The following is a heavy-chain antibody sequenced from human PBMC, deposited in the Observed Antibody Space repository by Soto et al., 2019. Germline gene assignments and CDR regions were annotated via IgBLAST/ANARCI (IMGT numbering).Heavy chain of an antibody. CDR3: AGDRAAYYYGSGPFDP. Sequence: QVQLVESGGGVVQPGRSLRLSCAASGFTFSSYAMHWVRQAPGKGLEWVAVISYDGSNKYYADSVKGRFTISRDNSKNTLYLQMNSLRAEDTAVYYCAGDRAAYYYGSGPFDPWGQGTLVTVSS. V-gene: IGHV3-30-3*01. CDR1: GFTFSSYA. CDR2: ISYDGSNK. D-gene: IGHD3-10*01. J-gene: IGHJ5*02.